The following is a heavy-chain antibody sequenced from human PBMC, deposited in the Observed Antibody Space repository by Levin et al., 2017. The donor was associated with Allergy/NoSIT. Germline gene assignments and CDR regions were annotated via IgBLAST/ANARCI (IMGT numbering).Heavy chain of an antibody. J-gene: IGHJ4*02. D-gene: IGHD3-3*01. V-gene: IGHV3-74*01. CDR3: TRDTFGVDDY. CDR1: GFSVSRYW. Sequence: GGSLRLSCAASGFSVSRYWMHWVRQAPGKGLAWVSRINEDGSTINYADSVEGRFIISRDTAKNTLYLQMNSLRVEDTAVYYCTRDTFGVDDYWGQGTMVTVSS. CDR2: INEDGSTI.